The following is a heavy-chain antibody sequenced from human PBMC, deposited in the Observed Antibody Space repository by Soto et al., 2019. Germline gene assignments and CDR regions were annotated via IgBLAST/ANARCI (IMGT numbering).Heavy chain of an antibody. D-gene: IGHD3-3*01. V-gene: IGHV3-23*01. CDR1: GFTFSSYA. CDR3: AKDSRHAIFGVVINNWFDP. CDR2: ISGSGGST. Sequence: GGSLRLSCAASGFTFSSYAMSWVRQAPGKGLEWVSAISGSGGSTYYADSVKGRFTISRDNSKNTLYLQMSSLRAEDTAVYYCAKDSRHAIFGVVINNWFDPWGQGTLVTVSS. J-gene: IGHJ5*02.